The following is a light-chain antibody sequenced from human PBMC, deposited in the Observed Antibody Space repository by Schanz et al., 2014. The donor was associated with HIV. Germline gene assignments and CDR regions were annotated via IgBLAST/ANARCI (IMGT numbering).Light chain of an antibody. V-gene: IGKV3-20*01. CDR1: QRLSSSY. Sequence: EIVLTQSPGSLSLSPGGRATLSCGASQRLSSSYLAWYQQKRDQPPRLVIYATSTRAAGIPDRFSGTGSGTDFTLTISSLEPEDCAVYYCQQYGVSPPWTFGQGTKVEIK. CDR2: ATS. J-gene: IGKJ1*01. CDR3: QQYGVSPPWT.